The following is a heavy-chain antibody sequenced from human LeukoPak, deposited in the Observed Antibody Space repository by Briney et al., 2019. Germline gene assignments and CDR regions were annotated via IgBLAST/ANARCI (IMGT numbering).Heavy chain of an antibody. Sequence: PGGSLRLSCAASRFTFSSYAMHWASQAPGKGLEWVAVISYDGSNKYYADSVKGRFTISRDNSKNTLYLQINSLRAEDTAVYYCARGPNYYYYYYGMDVWGQGTTVTVSS. CDR3: ARGPNYYYYYYGMDV. J-gene: IGHJ6*02. CDR1: RFTFSSYA. CDR2: ISYDGSNK. V-gene: IGHV3-30-3*01.